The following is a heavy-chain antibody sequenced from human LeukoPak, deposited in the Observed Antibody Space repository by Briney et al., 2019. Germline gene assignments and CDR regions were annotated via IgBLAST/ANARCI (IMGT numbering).Heavy chain of an antibody. CDR2: ISGSGGST. D-gene: IGHD6-13*01. Sequence: QAGGSLRLSCAASGFTFSSYVMSWVRQAPGKGLEWVSTISGSGGSTYYADSVKGRFTISRDSSKNTLYLQMNSLRAGDTAVYYCAGSSSWYRQGEYWGRGTLVTVSS. V-gene: IGHV3-23*01. J-gene: IGHJ4*02. CDR3: AGSSSWYRQGEY. CDR1: GFTFSSYV.